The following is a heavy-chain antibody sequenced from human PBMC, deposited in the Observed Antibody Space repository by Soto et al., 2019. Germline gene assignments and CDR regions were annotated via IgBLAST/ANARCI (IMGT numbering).Heavy chain of an antibody. CDR2: IKQDGSEK. D-gene: IGHD6-13*01. CDR1: GFTFSSYW. J-gene: IGHJ4*02. Sequence: PGGSLRLSCAASGFTFSSYWMSWVRQAPGKGLEWVANIKQDGSEKYYVDSVKGRFTISRDNAKNSLYLQMNSLRAEDTAVYYCAREFVVGDDIAADYWGQGTLVTVSS. CDR3: AREFVVGDDIAADY. V-gene: IGHV3-7*05.